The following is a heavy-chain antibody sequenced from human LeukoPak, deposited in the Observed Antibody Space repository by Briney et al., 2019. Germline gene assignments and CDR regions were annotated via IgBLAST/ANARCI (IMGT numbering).Heavy chain of an antibody. CDR2: INHSGST. CDR3: ARGLSPRINMVRGVRPPFRGVFDY. Sequence: SETLSLTCAVYGGSFSGYYWSWIRQPPGKGLEWIGEINHSGSTNYNPSLKSRVTISVDTSENQLSLKLSSVTAADTAVYYCARGLSPRINMVRGVRPPFRGVFDYWGQGTLVTVSS. D-gene: IGHD3-10*01. V-gene: IGHV4-34*01. CDR1: GGSFSGYY. J-gene: IGHJ4*02.